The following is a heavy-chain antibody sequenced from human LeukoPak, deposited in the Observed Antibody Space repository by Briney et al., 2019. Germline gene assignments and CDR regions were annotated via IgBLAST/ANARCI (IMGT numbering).Heavy chain of an antibody. V-gene: IGHV1-2*02. CDR3: ARVEYSPSPTPFDY. CDR2: INPNSGGT. Sequence: ASVKVSCKASGYTFTGYYMHWVRQAPGQGLEWMGWINPNSGGTNYAQKFQGRVTMTRDTSISTAYMELSRLRSDDTAVYYCARVEYSPSPTPFDYWGQGTQVIVSS. J-gene: IGHJ4*02. D-gene: IGHD5-12*01. CDR1: GYTFTGYY.